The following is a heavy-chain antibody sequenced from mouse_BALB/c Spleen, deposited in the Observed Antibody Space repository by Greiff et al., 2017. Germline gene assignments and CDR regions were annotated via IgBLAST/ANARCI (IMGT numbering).Heavy chain of an antibody. CDR1: GFTFSDYY. J-gene: IGHJ3*01. CDR2: ISDGGSYT. V-gene: IGHV5-4*02. CDR3: ARASMMVTTWFAY. Sequence: DVKLVESGGGLVKPGGSLKLSCAASGFTFSDYYMYWVRQTPEKRLEWVATISDGGSYTYYPDSVKGRFTISRDNAKNNLYLQVSSLKSEDTAMYYCARASMMVTTWFAYWGQGTLVTVSA. D-gene: IGHD2-3*01.